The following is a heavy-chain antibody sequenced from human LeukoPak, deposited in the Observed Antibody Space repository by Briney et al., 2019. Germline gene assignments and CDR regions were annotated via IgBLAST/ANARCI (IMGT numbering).Heavy chain of an antibody. Sequence: SETLSLTCAVYGGSFSGYYWSWIRQPPGKGLEWIGEINHSGSTNYNPSLKSRVTISVDTSKNQFSLKLSSVTAADTAVYHCAREYYYDSSGYWTDAFDIWGQGTMVTVSS. CDR1: GGSFSGYY. J-gene: IGHJ3*02. CDR3: AREYYYDSSGYWTDAFDI. V-gene: IGHV4-34*01. CDR2: INHSGST. D-gene: IGHD3-22*01.